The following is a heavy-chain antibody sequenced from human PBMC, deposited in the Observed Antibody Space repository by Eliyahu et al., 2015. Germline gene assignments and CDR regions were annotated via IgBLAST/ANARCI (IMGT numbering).Heavy chain of an antibody. CDR2: ISSSXSTI. D-gene: IGHD4-17*01. V-gene: IGHV3-48*03. Sequence: EVQLVESGGGLVQPGGSLRLSCAASGFTFSSYXMNWVRXAXXKGLEWVSYISSSXSTIYYADSVKGRFTISRDNAKNSLYLQMNSLRAEDTAVYYCANLHGYGDPDFDYWGQGTLVTVSS. J-gene: IGHJ4*02. CDR3: ANLHGYGDPDFDY. CDR1: GFTFSSYX.